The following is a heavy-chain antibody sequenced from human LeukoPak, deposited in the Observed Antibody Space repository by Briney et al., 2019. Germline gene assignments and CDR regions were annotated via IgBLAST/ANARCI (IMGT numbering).Heavy chain of an antibody. V-gene: IGHV3-11*01. D-gene: IGHD3-3*01. CDR2: ISSSGSTI. Sequence: GGSLRLSCAASGFTFSDYYMSWIRQAPGKGPEWVSYISSSGSTIYYADSVKGRFTISRDNAKNSLYLQMNSLRAEDTAVYYCARALGDYDFWSCDYWGQGTLVTVSS. CDR3: ARALGDYDFWSCDY. J-gene: IGHJ4*02. CDR1: GFTFSDYY.